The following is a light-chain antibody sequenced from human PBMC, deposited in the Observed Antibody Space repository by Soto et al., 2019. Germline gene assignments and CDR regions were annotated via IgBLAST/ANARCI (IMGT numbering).Light chain of an antibody. CDR2: GAS. V-gene: IGKV3-15*01. J-gene: IGKJ4*01. CDR1: QSISNN. CDR3: QHFNNWPPELT. Sequence: VMTQSPATLSVSPGERATLSCRASQSISNNLAWYQQKPGQAPRLLIFGASTRATGVPARFSGSGSGTEFILTISGLQSEDFATYYCQHFNNWPPELTFGGGTKVEIK.